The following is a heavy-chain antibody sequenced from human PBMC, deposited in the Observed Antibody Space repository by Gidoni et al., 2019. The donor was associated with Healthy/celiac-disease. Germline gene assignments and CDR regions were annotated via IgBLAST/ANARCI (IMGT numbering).Heavy chain of an antibody. CDR3: ARGSSAGGFDP. J-gene: IGHJ5*02. Sequence: QVQLVESGGGVVTPGGSLRPNCAASGFTFSDYYMSWIRQAPGTGLEWVSYISSSGSTIYYADSVKGRFTISRDNAKNSLCLQMNSLRAEDTAVYYCARGSSAGGFDPWGQGTLVTVSS. D-gene: IGHD6-13*01. CDR1: GFTFSDYY. V-gene: IGHV3-11*01. CDR2: ISSSGSTI.